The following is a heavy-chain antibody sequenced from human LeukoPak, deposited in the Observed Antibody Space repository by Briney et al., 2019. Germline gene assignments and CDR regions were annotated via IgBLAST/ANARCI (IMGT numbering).Heavy chain of an antibody. CDR2: ISYDGSNK. V-gene: IGHV3-30-3*01. CDR1: ALTFSSYA. Sequence: GRSLRLSCAASALTFSSYAMHWVRQAPGKGLEWVAVISYDGSNKYYADSVKGRFTISRDNSKNTLYLQMNSLRAEDTAVYYCARDRRIAAAGTALDYWGQGTLVTVSS. J-gene: IGHJ4*02. D-gene: IGHD6-13*01. CDR3: ARDRRIAAAGTALDY.